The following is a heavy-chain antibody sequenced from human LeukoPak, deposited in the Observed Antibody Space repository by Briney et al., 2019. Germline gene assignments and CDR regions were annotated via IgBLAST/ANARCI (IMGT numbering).Heavy chain of an antibody. Sequence: ASVKVSCKASGYTFTGYYMHWVRQAPGQGLEWMGWISAYNGNTNYAQKLQGRVTMTTDTSTSTAYMELRSLRSDDTAVYYCARDIVVVVAATSYAFDIWGQGTMVTVSS. CDR3: ARDIVVVVAATSYAFDI. CDR1: GYTFTGYY. D-gene: IGHD2-15*01. V-gene: IGHV1-18*04. J-gene: IGHJ3*02. CDR2: ISAYNGNT.